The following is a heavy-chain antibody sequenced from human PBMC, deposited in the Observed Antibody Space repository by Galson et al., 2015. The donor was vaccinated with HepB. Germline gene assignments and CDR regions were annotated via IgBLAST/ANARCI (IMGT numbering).Heavy chain of an antibody. CDR1: GFIFSDYW. CDR3: ARGLAPHGMDV. Sequence: SLRLSCAASGFIFSDYWMGWIRQVPGRGLEWLSYISGSGTTTYHEESVRGRFAISRDNAKNLLHLQMDSLRVDDTAVYYCARGLAPHGMDVWGQGTTVAVAS. CDR2: ISGSGTTT. V-gene: IGHV3-11*01. D-gene: IGHD6-19*01. J-gene: IGHJ6*02.